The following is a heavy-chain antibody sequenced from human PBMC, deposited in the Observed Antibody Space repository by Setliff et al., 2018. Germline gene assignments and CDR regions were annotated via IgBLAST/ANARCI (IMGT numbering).Heavy chain of an antibody. J-gene: IGHJ6*03. CDR2: IYTTWST. D-gene: IGHD6-19*01. CDR3: ARASFKRWPPNYFYYYMDV. CDR1: GGSVGSDFSY. Sequence: SETLSLTCTVSGGSVGSDFSYWTWIRQPAGKGPEWIGQIYTTWSTNYNPSLRSRATISLDASKNQFSLSLTSVTAADTAVYYCARASFKRWPPNYFYYYMDVWAKGTAVTVSS. V-gene: IGHV4-61*09.